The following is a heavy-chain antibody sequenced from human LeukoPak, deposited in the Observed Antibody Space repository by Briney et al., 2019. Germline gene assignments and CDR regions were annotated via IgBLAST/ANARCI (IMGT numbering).Heavy chain of an antibody. CDR3: ARGDYYDRRFDN. CDR1: GFTFSTSW. Sequence: GGSLRLSCSASGFTFSTSWMNWVRQAPGKGLEWVADIKQDGSEKYYVDSVKGRFTISRDNAKNSLYLRLNSLRAEDTAVYYCARGDYYDRRFDNWGQGTLVTASS. D-gene: IGHD3-22*01. J-gene: IGHJ4*02. V-gene: IGHV3-7*02. CDR2: IKQDGSEK.